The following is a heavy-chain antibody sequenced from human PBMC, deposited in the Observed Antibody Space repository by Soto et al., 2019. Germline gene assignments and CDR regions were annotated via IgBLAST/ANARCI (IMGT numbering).Heavy chain of an antibody. D-gene: IGHD1-20*01. CDR2: IYYSGST. CDR1: GGSISSGGYY. J-gene: IGHJ4*02. Sequence: PSETLSLTCTVSGGSISSGGYYWSWIRQHPGKGLEWIGYIYYSGSTNYNPSLKSRVTISVDTSKNQFSLKLSSVTAADTAVYYCARRYGVAYDYWGQGTLVTVSS. V-gene: IGHV4-61*08. CDR3: ARRYGVAYDY.